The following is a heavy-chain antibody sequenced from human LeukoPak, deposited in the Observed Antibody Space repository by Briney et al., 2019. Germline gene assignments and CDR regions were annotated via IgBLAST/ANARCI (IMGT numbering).Heavy chain of an antibody. D-gene: IGHD3-9*01. J-gene: IGHJ4*02. CDR2: INPNSGGT. CDR1: GYTFTGYY. Sequence: ASVKVSCKASGYTFTGYYMHWVRQAPGQGLEWMGWINPNSGGTNYAQKFQGRVTMTRDTSISTAYMEPSRLRSDDTAVYYCARGETYYDILTGYYPAGFADYWGQGTLVTVSS. CDR3: ARGETYYDILTGYYPAGFADY. V-gene: IGHV1-2*02.